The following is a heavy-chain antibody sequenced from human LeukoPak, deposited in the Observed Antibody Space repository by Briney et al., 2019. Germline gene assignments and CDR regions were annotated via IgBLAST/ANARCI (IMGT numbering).Heavy chain of an antibody. J-gene: IGHJ4*02. CDR3: ARALNYYDSSGYCLDY. D-gene: IGHD3-22*01. Sequence: GESLKISCKGSGYGFTSYWIGWVRQMPGKGLEWMGIIYPGDSDTRYSPSFQGQITISADKSISTAYLQWSSLKASDTAMYYCARALNYYDSSGYCLDYWGQGTLVTVSS. CDR1: GYGFTSYW. CDR2: IYPGDSDT. V-gene: IGHV5-51*01.